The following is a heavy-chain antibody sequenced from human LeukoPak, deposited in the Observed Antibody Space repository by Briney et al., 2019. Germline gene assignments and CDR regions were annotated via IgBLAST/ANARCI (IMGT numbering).Heavy chain of an antibody. V-gene: IGHV4-59*01. CDR1: GGSISSYY. CDR3: ARLYSYGYQLDY. D-gene: IGHD5-18*01. Sequence: SETLSLTCTVSGGSISSYYWSWIRQPPGKGLEWIGYIYYSGSTNYNPSLKSRVTISVDTSKNQFSLKLSSVTAADTAVYYCARLYSYGYQLDYWGQGTLVTVSS. J-gene: IGHJ4*02. CDR2: IYYSGST.